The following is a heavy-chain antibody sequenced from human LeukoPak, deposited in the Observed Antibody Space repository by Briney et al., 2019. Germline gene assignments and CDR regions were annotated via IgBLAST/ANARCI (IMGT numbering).Heavy chain of an antibody. V-gene: IGHV4-61*02. CDR1: GSSINSDSYY. CDR2: IYSSGST. CDR3: ARTYSGSFDSYFDY. D-gene: IGHD1-26*01. Sequence: SETLSLTCTVSGSSINSDSYYWSWIRQPAGKGLEWIGRIYSSGSTNYNPSLKSRVTISVDTSKNQFSLKLISVTAADTAVYYCARTYSGSFDSYFDYWGQGTLVTVSS. J-gene: IGHJ4*02.